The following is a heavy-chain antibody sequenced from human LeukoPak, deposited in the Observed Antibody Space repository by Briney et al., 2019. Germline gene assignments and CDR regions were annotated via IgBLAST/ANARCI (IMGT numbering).Heavy chain of an antibody. Sequence: GGSLRLSCAASGFTFSSYEMNWVRQAPGKGLEWVSYISSSGSTIYYADSVKGRFTISRDNAKNSLHLQMNSLRAEDTAVYYCARGGDLDYYYYYMDVWGKGTTVTISS. CDR2: ISSSGSTI. D-gene: IGHD3-16*01. V-gene: IGHV3-48*03. J-gene: IGHJ6*03. CDR1: GFTFSSYE. CDR3: ARGGDLDYYYYYMDV.